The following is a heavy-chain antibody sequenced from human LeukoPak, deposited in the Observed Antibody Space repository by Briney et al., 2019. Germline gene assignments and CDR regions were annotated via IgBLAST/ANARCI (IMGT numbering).Heavy chain of an antibody. CDR2: IYYSGST. D-gene: IGHD3-22*01. CDR3: ARGRSLKDLVVVMAKPTDYFDY. Sequence: SEPLSLTCTVSGGPISSSSYYWGWIRQPPGKGLEWIGSIYYSGSTYYNPSLKSRVTISVDTSKNQFSLKLSSVTAADTAVYYCARGRSLKDLVVVMAKPTDYFDYWGQGTLVTVSS. V-gene: IGHV4-39*07. J-gene: IGHJ4*02. CDR1: GGPISSSSYY.